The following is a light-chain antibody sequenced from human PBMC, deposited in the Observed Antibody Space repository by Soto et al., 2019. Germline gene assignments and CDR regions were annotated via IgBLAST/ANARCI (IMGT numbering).Light chain of an antibody. J-gene: IGKJ5*01. CDR3: QQAKSFPVS. Sequence: DIQMTQSPSTLSASVGDRVTITCRARQSISIWLAWYQQKPGKAPKLLIYDAYILESGVQSRFSGSGSGTEFTLTISSLQPDDFATYYCQQAKSFPVSFGQGTRLEIK. V-gene: IGKV1-5*01. CDR2: DAY. CDR1: QSISIW.